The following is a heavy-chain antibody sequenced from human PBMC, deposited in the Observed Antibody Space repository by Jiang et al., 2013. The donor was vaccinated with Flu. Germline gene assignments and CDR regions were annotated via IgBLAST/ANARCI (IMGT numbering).Heavy chain of an antibody. CDR1: GYMFADYY. D-gene: IGHD5-24*01. CDR2: IDPSNGNT. J-gene: IGHJ4*02. CDR3: SRGGGSGWLQFRLDY. V-gene: IGHV1-46*01. Sequence: QLVESGAEVRNPGASVKIPCKASGYMFADYYMHWVRQVPGQGLEWMGLIDPSNGNTDYAQEFQARVTMTRDTSTTTVYLEVSRLSSDDTAVYYCSRGGGSGWLQFRLDYWGQGTLVTVSS.